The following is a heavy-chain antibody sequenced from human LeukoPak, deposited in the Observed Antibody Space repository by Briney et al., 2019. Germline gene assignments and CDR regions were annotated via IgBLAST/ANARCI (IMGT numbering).Heavy chain of an antibody. Sequence: AASVKVSCKASGYIFTDYYMHWVQQAPGKGLEWMGLVDPEDGETIYAEKFQGRVTITADTSTGTAYMELSSLRSEDTAVYYCATEDPHSPSFDYWGQGTLVTVSS. D-gene: IGHD2-21*01. CDR1: GYIFTDYY. CDR3: ATEDPHSPSFDY. CDR2: VDPEDGET. V-gene: IGHV1-69-2*01. J-gene: IGHJ4*02.